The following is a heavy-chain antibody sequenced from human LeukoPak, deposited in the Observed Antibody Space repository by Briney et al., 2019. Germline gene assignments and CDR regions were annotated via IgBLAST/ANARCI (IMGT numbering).Heavy chain of an antibody. D-gene: IGHD3-22*01. CDR1: GYTFTDYY. J-gene: IGHJ4*02. CDR2: INPNSGGT. CDR3: ARGGYYYDSSGYALWDY. V-gene: IGHV1-2*06. Sequence: ASVKVSCKASGYTFTDYYMHWVRQAPGQGLEWMGRINPNSGGTNYARKFQGRVTMTRDTSISTAYMELSRLRSDDTAVYYCARGGYYYDSSGYALWDYWGQGTLVTVSS.